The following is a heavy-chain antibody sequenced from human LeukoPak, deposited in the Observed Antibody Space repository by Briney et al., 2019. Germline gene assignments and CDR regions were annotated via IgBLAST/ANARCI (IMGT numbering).Heavy chain of an antibody. CDR3: ARGYNGGSDY. Sequence: GGSLRLSCAASGFIVRDYWMNGVRQAPGQGLEWLANIKQDGGARYYVGSVKGRFTISSDSAKSLVYLQMDSLRAEDTATYYCARGYNGGSDYWGQGTLVTVSS. D-gene: IGHD3-16*01. V-gene: IGHV3-7*01. J-gene: IGHJ4*02. CDR1: GFIVRDYW. CDR2: IKQDGGAR.